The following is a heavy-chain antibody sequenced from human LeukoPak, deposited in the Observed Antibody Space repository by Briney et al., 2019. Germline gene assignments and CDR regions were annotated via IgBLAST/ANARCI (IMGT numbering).Heavy chain of an antibody. V-gene: IGHV3-30*18. CDR3: AKEGYGYLRLFDY. J-gene: IGHJ4*02. CDR2: ISYDGSNK. Sequence: GGSLRLSCAASGFNFRSYGMHWVRQAPGKGLEWVAVISYDGSNKRYADSVKGRFTISRDNSKNTLYLQMNSLRAEDTAVYYCAKEGYGYLRLFDYWGQGTLVTVSS. D-gene: IGHD5-18*01. CDR1: GFNFRSYG.